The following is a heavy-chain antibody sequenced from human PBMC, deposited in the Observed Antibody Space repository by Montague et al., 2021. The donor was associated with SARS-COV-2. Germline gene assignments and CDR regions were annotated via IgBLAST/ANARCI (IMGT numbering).Heavy chain of an antibody. V-gene: IGHV3-11*03. CDR3: ASGAVSSSRKMDV. CDR1: GFTFSDYD. D-gene: IGHD6-13*01. Sequence: SLRLSCAASGFTFSDYDMSWIRQAPGKGLEWVSYISSSSSYTNYADSVKGRFTISRDNAKNSLYLQMNSLRAEDTAVYYCASGAVSSSRKMDVWGKGTTVTVSS. CDR2: ISSSSSYT. J-gene: IGHJ6*04.